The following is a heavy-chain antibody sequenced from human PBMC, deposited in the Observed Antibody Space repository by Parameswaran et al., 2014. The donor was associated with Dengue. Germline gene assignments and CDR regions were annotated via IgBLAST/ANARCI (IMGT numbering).Heavy chain of an antibody. J-gene: IGHJ1*01. CDR3: ARQIAAAFN. D-gene: IGHD6-13*01. CDR2: IYHSGST. V-gene: IGHV4-38-2*01. Sequence: VRQMPGKGLEWIGSIYHSGSTYYNPSLKSRVTISVDTSKNQFSLKLSSVTAADTAVYYCARQIAAAFNWGQGTLVTVSS.